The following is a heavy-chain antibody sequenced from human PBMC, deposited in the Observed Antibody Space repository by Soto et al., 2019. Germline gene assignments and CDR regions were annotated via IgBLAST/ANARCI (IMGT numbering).Heavy chain of an antibody. V-gene: IGHV3-23*01. D-gene: IGHD4-17*01. CDR3: AKVKWTYGSVSDI. J-gene: IGHJ3*02. CDR2: SNSGGSV. Sequence: SNSGGSVNYADSVKGRFTISRDNSKNTLSLEMNSLRAEDTALYYCAKVKWTYGSVSDIWGQ.